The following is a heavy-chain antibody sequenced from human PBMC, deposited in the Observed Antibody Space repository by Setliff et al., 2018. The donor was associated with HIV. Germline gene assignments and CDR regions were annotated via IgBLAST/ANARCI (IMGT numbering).Heavy chain of an antibody. J-gene: IGHJ4*02. V-gene: IGHV3-30*04. Sequence: SLKISCAASGFTFSSYAMRWVRQAPGKGLEWVAVISYDGSNKYYADSVKGRFTISRDNSKNTLYLQMNSLRAEDTAVYYCARDPKYYYGSGRGFDYWGQGTLVTVSS. D-gene: IGHD3-10*01. CDR1: GFTFSSYA. CDR3: ARDPKYYYGSGRGFDY. CDR2: ISYDGSNK.